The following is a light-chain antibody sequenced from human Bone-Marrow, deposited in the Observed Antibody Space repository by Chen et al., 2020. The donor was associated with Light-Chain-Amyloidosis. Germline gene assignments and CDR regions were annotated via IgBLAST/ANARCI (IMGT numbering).Light chain of an antibody. CDR1: QTISSNY. Sequence: EIVLTQSPGTLSLSPGEGANLSCRASQTISSNYLTWYQQKFGQAPRLVIYGSSSRATGIPDRFTVSVSGTDFTLTINRLEPEEFAMYYCQQYGTSPLTFGGGTKVEIK. J-gene: IGKJ4*01. CDR3: QQYGTSPLT. CDR2: GSS. V-gene: IGKV3-20*01.